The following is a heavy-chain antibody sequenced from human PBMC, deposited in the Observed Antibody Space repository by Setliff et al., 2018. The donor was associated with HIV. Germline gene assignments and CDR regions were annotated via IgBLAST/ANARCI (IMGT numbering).Heavy chain of an antibody. CDR2: VDPKNGDA. D-gene: IGHD2-8*01. J-gene: IGHJ4*02. CDR3: VLYSTGASRFDY. CDR1: GYTFTDYY. Sequence: ASVKVSCKASGYTFTDYYMHWVQQAPAKGLEWMGRVDPKNGDAIYAEKLRGRVTITADTSTDTAYMELGSLRSEDTAIYYCVLYSTGASRFDYWGQGTLVTVSS. V-gene: IGHV1-69-2*01.